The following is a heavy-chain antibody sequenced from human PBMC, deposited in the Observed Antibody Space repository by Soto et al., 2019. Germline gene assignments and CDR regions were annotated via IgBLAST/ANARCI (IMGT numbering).Heavy chain of an antibody. CDR2: ISYDGSNK. CDR1: GFTFSSYG. J-gene: IGHJ4*02. V-gene: IGHV3-30*18. D-gene: IGHD3-22*01. Sequence: GGSLRLSCAASGFTFSSYGMHWVRQAPGKGLEWVAVISYDGSNKYYADSVKGRFTISRDNSKNTLYLQMNSLRAEDTAVYYCAKTKDPWLLPIDYWGQGTLVTVSS. CDR3: AKTKDPWLLPIDY.